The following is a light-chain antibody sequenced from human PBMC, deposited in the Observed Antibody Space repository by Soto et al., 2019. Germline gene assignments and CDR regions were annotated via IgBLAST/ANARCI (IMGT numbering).Light chain of an antibody. V-gene: IGKV3-11*01. CDR3: QQRSTWPWT. Sequence: EIVLTQSPATLSLSPGERDTLSCRASQSVGSYLAWYQQKPGQAPRLLIYDASNRATGIPARFSGSGSGTDFPLTISSLEPEYFAVYYCQQRSTWPWTFGQGANVEI. CDR1: QSVGSY. J-gene: IGKJ1*01. CDR2: DAS.